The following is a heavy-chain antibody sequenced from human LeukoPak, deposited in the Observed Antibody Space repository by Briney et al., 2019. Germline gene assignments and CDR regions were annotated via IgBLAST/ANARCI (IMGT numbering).Heavy chain of an antibody. CDR3: ARTSSSGLVGGYYFDY. J-gene: IGHJ4*02. Sequence: PSETLSLTCTVSGGSFSSYYWSWIRQPPGKGLEWIGYIYYNGSTNYNPSLKSRVTISVDTSKNQFSLKLSSVTAADTAVYYCARTSSSGLVGGYYFDYWGQGTLVTVSS. D-gene: IGHD6-19*01. CDR1: GGSFSSYY. CDR2: IYYNGST. V-gene: IGHV4-59*01.